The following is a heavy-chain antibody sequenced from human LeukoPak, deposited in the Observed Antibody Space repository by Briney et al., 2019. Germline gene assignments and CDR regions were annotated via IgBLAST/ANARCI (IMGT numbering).Heavy chain of an antibody. J-gene: IGHJ3*02. V-gene: IGHV1-2*02. CDR1: GYTFTGYY. D-gene: IGHD7-27*01. CDR2: INPTSGDT. Sequence: ASVRVSCKASGYTFTGYYIHWVRQAPGQGLEWMGWINPTSGDTNYLQKFQDRVTMTRDTSISTAYMELSRVRSDDTAVYYCARGDGDGPARRAFDIWGQGTMVTVSS. CDR3: ARGDGDGPARRAFDI.